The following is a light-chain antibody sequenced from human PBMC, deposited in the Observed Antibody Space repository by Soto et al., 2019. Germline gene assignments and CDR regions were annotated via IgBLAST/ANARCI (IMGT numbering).Light chain of an antibody. CDR1: ISNVASNY. CDR2: QNN. J-gene: IGLJ2*01. Sequence: QAVVTQSPSTSGTPGQRVTISCSGTISNVASNYVYWYQHVPGTAPRLLIYQNNRRPSGVPDRFSGSKSGTSASLVISGLRSEDEADYYCASWDDSLSGRVFGGGTQLTVL. CDR3: ASWDDSLSGRV. V-gene: IGLV1-47*01.